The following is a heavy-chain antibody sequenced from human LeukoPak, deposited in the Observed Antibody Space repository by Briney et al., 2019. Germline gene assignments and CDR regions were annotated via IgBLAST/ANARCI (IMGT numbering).Heavy chain of an antibody. CDR1: GFTFSTYA. Sequence: GGSLRLSCAASGFTFSTYAMTWVRQAPGKGLEWLAFMRYDGSNTHYAGSVKGRFTISRDNSKNTLFLQMNSLRSEDTALYYCANGPHYNILTGFYKVRSHLDYWGQGTLVTVSS. V-gene: IGHV3-30*02. CDR2: MRYDGSNT. CDR3: ANGPHYNILTGFYKVRSHLDY. J-gene: IGHJ4*02. D-gene: IGHD3-9*01.